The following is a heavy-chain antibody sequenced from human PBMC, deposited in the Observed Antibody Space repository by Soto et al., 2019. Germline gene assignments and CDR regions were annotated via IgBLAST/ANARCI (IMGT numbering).Heavy chain of an antibody. CDR1: GLTFSSYG. CDR2: ISYDGSSK. Sequence: WGSLRLSXAAYGLTFSSYGMHWVGMAPGKGLEWVAVISYDGSSKYYADVVKGRFTISRDNSKNTLYLQMNSMRSEYTAVYYCAKEYNWNYVLYFDYWGQGTLVTVSS. CDR3: AKEYNWNYVLYFDY. D-gene: IGHD1-7*01. V-gene: IGHV3-30*18. J-gene: IGHJ4*02.